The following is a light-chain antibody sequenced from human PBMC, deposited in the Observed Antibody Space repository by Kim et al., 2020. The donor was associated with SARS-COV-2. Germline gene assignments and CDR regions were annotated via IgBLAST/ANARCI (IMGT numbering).Light chain of an antibody. V-gene: IGKV3-15*01. Sequence: VSPGERATLACRASQTVSDKLAWYQQKPGQAPRLLIYDASTRATGVPVRFSGGGSGTEFTLTISNLQSDDFAIYYCQQYSEWPPLTFGGGTKLEIK. CDR2: DAS. CDR1: QTVSDK. CDR3: QQYSEWPPLT. J-gene: IGKJ4*01.